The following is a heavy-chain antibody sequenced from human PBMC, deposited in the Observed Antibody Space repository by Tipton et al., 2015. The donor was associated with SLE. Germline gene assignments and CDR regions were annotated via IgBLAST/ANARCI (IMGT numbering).Heavy chain of an antibody. J-gene: IGHJ4*02. CDR3: ARGQGYPYFDY. Sequence: TLSLTCTVSGDSIGSNNYYWGWIRQPPGRGLEWLGSINHRGTTYYPPSLTSRVTMSVDMSNNHFSLRLISVTAADTALYYCARGQGYPYFDYWGQGTLVTVSS. CDR2: INHRGTT. D-gene: IGHD5-12*01. CDR1: GDSIGSNNYY. V-gene: IGHV4-39*07.